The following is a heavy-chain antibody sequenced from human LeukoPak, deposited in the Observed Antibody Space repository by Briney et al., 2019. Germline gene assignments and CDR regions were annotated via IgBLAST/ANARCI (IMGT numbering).Heavy chain of an antibody. CDR3: VKGRSGSYYDAFDI. J-gene: IGHJ3*02. CDR1: GFTFSSYG. D-gene: IGHD1-26*01. Sequence: GRSLRLSCSASGFTFSSYGMHWVRQAPGKGLEWVSTISGSGGGTYYADSVKGRFTISRDNSKNTLHLQMNSLRAEDTVLYYCVKGRSGSYYDAFDIWGQGTMVTVSS. V-gene: IGHV3-23*01. CDR2: ISGSGGGT.